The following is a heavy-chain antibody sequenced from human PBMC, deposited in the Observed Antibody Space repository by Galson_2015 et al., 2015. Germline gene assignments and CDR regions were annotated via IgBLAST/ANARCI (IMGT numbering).Heavy chain of an antibody. D-gene: IGHD2-2*01. J-gene: IGHJ4*02. CDR2: INAGNGNT. CDR1: GYTFISYA. Sequence: SVKVSCKASGYTFISYAVHWVRQAPGQRLEWMGWINAGNGNTKYSQRFQGRVTITRDTSASAAYMELSSLRSEDTAVYYCASSLVDCSGTSCYVHFCVQGTLVTVSS. CDR3: ASSLVDCSGTSCYVHF. V-gene: IGHV1-3*01.